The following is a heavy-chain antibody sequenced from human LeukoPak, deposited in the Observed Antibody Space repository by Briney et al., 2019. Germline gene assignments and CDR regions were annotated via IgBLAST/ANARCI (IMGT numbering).Heavy chain of an antibody. CDR1: GYGFYSFTNYW. Sequence: GESLKISCKGSGYGFYSFTNYWIGWVRQMPGQGLEWMGIIYPGDSDTRYSPSFQGQVTISVDKSISTAYLQWSSLKASDTAMYYCARAAVAGHFDYWGQGTLVTVSS. J-gene: IGHJ4*02. CDR2: IYPGDSDT. V-gene: IGHV5-51*01. D-gene: IGHD6-19*01. CDR3: ARAAVAGHFDY.